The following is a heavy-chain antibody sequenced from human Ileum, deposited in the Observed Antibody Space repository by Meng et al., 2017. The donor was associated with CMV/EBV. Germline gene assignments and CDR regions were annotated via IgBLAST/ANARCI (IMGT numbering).Heavy chain of an antibody. CDR1: GFSLSTSGVG. CDR2: IYWDDDK. V-gene: IGHV2-5*02. CDR3: AHTYCGGGSCYGFNY. D-gene: IGHD2-15*01. J-gene: IGHJ4*02. Sequence: SGFSLSTSGVGVGWIRQPPGKALEWLALIYWDDDKRYSPSLHSRLTITKDTSKNQVVLTMTTMDPVDTATYYCAHTYCGGGSCYGFNYWGQGTLVTVSS.